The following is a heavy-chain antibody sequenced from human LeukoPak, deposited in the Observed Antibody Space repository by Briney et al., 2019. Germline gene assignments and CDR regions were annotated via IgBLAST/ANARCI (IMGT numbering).Heavy chain of an antibody. CDR1: GDITNDY. D-gene: IGHD1-26*01. Sequence: ASEKVSCKASGDITNDYMHWVRQAPGQGLEWMGIINPSGSGTSYAQKFQGRVTMTRDTSTSTVHMEVSSLRSEDTAIYYCARDRGSHAYGMDVWGQGTTVT. V-gene: IGHV1-46*01. J-gene: IGHJ6*02. CDR3: ARDRGSHAYGMDV. CDR2: INPSGSGT.